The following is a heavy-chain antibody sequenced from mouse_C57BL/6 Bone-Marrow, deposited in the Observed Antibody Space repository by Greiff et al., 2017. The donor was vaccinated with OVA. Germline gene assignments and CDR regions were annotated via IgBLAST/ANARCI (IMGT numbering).Heavy chain of an antibody. J-gene: IGHJ2*01. CDR3: ARDPGPYFDY. V-gene: IGHV5-16*01. CDR2: INYDGSST. CDR1: GFTFSDYY. Sequence: EVKLVESEGGLVQPGSSMKLSCTASGFTFSDYYMAWVRQVPEKGLEWVANINYDGSSTYYLDSLKSRFIISRDNAKNILYLQMSSLKSEDTATYYCARDPGPYFDYWGQGTTLTVSS. D-gene: IGHD4-1*01.